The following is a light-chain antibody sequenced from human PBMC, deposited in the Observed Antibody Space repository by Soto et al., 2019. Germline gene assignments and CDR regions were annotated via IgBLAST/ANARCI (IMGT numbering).Light chain of an antibody. CDR3: QRYNKWRQYT. CDR2: GAS. V-gene: IGKV3-15*01. Sequence: EIVMTQSPANLSVSPGERATLSCRASQSVSSNLAWYQQKPGQGPRLLIYGASTRATSIPARFSGSGSGTEFTLTINSLQSEDFEVYYCQRYNKWRQYTFGQGTKLEIK. CDR1: QSVSSN. J-gene: IGKJ2*01.